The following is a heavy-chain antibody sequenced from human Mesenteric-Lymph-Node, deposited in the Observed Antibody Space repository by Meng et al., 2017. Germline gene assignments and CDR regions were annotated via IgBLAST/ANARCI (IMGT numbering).Heavy chain of an antibody. CDR2: ILYGGSNK. J-gene: IGHJ4*02. CDR1: GFTFASYA. V-gene: IGHV3-30*03. CDR3: FWLGESHN. Sequence: QVQLVESGGGVVQPGRSLRLSCAASGFTFASYAMHWVRQAPGKGLEWMAVILYGGSNKFYADSVKGRFTISRDNSRNTLYLQMNSLRPEDTAVYYCFWLGESHNWGQGALVTVSS. D-gene: IGHD3-10*01.